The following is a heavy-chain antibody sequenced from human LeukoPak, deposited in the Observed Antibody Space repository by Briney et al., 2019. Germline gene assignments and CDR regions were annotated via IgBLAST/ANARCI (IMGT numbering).Heavy chain of an antibody. Sequence: PGGSLRLSCEASGFYFGGHAMHWLRQAPGKGLEWVAYITYGSDTIFYADSVKGRFTVSRDNAKNSLYLQMNSLRAEDTAVYYCARDSLYDILTGYYIPNYFDYWGQGTLVTVSS. CDR1: GFYFGGHA. CDR3: ARDSLYDILTGYYIPNYFDY. V-gene: IGHV3-48*04. D-gene: IGHD3-9*01. CDR2: ITYGSDTI. J-gene: IGHJ4*02.